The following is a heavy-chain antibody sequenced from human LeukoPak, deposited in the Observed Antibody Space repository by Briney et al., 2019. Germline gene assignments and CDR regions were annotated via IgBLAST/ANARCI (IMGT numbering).Heavy chain of an antibody. CDR2: IIPIFGTA. CDR1: GGTFSSYA. Sequence: SVKVSCRASGGTFSSYAISWVRQAPGQGLEWMGGIIPIFGTANYAQKFQGRVTITADESTSTAYMELSSPRSEDTAVYYCARDIGDYDFWSGRWFDPWGQGTLVTVSS. CDR3: ARDIGDYDFWSGRWFDP. D-gene: IGHD3-3*01. J-gene: IGHJ5*02. V-gene: IGHV1-69*13.